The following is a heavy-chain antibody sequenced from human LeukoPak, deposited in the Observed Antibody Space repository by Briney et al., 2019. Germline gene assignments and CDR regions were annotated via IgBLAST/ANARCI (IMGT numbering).Heavy chain of an antibody. V-gene: IGHV3-64D*06. CDR2: ITSTGGST. J-gene: IGHJ4*02. CDR1: GFTFSAYA. Sequence: GGSLRLSCSASGFTFSAYAMHWVRQAPGKGLEYVSAITSTGGSTYYADSVKGRFTISRDNSKNTLHLQMSSLRAEDTAVYYCVGYYSGSGNYYSDYWGQGTLVIVSS. CDR3: VGYYSGSGNYYSDY. D-gene: IGHD3-10*01.